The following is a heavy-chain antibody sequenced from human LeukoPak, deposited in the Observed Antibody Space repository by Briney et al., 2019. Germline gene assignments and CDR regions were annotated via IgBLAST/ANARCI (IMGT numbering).Heavy chain of an antibody. Sequence: PSETLSLTCTVSGGSISSYYWSWIRQPPGKGLEWIGYIYYSGSTNYNPSLKSRVTISVDTSKNQFSLKLGSVTAADTAVYYCARGTGDYDYNHWGQGTLVTVSS. CDR2: IYYSGST. J-gene: IGHJ5*02. CDR3: ARGTGDYDYNH. CDR1: GGSISSYY. V-gene: IGHV4-59*01. D-gene: IGHD4-17*01.